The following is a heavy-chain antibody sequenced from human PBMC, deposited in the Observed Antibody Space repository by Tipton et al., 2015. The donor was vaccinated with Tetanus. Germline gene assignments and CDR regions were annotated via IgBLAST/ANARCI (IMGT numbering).Heavy chain of an antibody. D-gene: IGHD7-27*01. J-gene: IGHJ2*01. CDR2: IYPGDSDT. Sequence: VQLVQSGAEVKKSGESLKISCSGSGYKFGIYWIAWMRQMPGKGLEWMGIIYPGDSDTRYSPSFEGRVSISVDRFLTTAYLEWRSLKASDTATYYCARRLGPYTGDHFWHFDLWGRGTLVTVSS. CDR3: ARRLGPYTGDHFWHFDL. CDR1: GYKFGIYW. V-gene: IGHV5-51*01.